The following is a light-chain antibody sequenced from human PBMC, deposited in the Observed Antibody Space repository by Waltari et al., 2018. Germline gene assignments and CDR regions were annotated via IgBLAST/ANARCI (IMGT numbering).Light chain of an antibody. Sequence: DIQVTQSPSSLSASVGDRVTITCRTSQNIRNYLNWYQQKPGKAPKLLIYAASRLHSDVPSRFSGSGSGADFTLTISSLQPEDYGTYYCQQGYSRVTFGQGTRLEIK. J-gene: IGKJ5*01. CDR2: AAS. CDR1: QNIRNY. CDR3: QQGYSRVT. V-gene: IGKV1-39*01.